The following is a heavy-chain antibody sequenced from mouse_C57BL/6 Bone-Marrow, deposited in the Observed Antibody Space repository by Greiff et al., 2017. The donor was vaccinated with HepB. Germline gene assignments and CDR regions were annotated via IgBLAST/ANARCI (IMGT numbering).Heavy chain of an antibody. CDR1: GFTFSSYA. CDR2: ISDGGSYT. Sequence: EVQLVESGGGLVKPGGSLKLSCAASGFTFSSYAMSWVRQTPEKRLEWVATISDGGSYTYYPDNVKGRFTISRDNAKNNLYLQMSHLKSEDTAMYYCARDDGYSLFADWGQGTLVTVSA. D-gene: IGHD2-3*01. V-gene: IGHV5-4*01. CDR3: ARDDGYSLFAD. J-gene: IGHJ3*01.